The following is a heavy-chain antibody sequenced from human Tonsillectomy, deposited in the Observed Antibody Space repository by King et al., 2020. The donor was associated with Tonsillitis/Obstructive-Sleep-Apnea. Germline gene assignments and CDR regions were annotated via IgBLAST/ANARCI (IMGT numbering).Heavy chain of an antibody. J-gene: IGHJ6*04. CDR3: ATGGNDV. V-gene: IGHV3-7*04. D-gene: IGHD4-23*01. CDR1: IFTFSRYW. Sequence: VQLVESGGGLVQPGGSLRLSCAASIFTFSRYWMSWVRQAPGKGLEWVANIKQDGSEIYYVDSVKGRFTISRDNAKNSLYLQMNSLRAEDTAVYYCATGGNDVWGKGTTVTVSS. CDR2: IKQDGSEI.